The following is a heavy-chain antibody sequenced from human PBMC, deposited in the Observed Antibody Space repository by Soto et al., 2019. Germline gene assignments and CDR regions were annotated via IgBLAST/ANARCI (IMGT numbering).Heavy chain of an antibody. D-gene: IGHD3-9*01. CDR2: IYYSGST. V-gene: IGHV4-59*01. CDR1: GGSISSYY. Sequence: SETLSLTCTVCGGSISSYYWSWRGQPPGKGLEWIGYIYYSGSTNYNPSLKSRVTISVDTSKYQFSLKLSSVTAADSAVYYGARGNFDWLSYGMDVWGQGTTVTVSS. CDR3: ARGNFDWLSYGMDV. J-gene: IGHJ6*02.